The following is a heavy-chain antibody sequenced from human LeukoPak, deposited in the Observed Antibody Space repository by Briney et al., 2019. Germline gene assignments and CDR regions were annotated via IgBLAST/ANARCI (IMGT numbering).Heavy chain of an antibody. J-gene: IGHJ4*02. CDR2: IIPIFGTA. V-gene: IGHV1-69*05. D-gene: IGHD4-23*01. Sequence: SVKVSCKASGGTFSSYAISWVRQAPGQGLEWMGRIIPIFGTANYAQKFQGRVTITTDESTSTAYMELSSLRSEDTAVYYCAAVRDDAGGNSGYWGQGTLVTVSS. CDR3: AAVRDDAGGNSGY. CDR1: GGTFSSYA.